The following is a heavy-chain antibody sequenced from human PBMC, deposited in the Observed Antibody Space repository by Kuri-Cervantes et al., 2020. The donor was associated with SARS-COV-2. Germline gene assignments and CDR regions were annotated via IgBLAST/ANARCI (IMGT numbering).Heavy chain of an antibody. V-gene: IGHV3-74*01. Sequence: GESLKISCAASGFTFSGHWIHWVRQAPGKGLVWVSRINPDGSYTNNADSVKGRFTLSRDNAKNMLFLQMNSLRDEDTAVYYCVRDGDHWNFDYWGQGTLVTGSS. J-gene: IGHJ4*02. CDR2: INPDGSYT. CDR3: VRDGDHWNFDY. D-gene: IGHD1-1*01. CDR1: GFTFSGHW.